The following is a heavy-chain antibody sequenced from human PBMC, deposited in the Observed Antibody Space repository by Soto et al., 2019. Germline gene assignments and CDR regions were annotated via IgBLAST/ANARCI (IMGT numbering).Heavy chain of an antibody. Sequence: EVQLLESGGGLVQPGGSLRLSCAASGFTFSSYAMSWVRQAPGKGLEWVSAISGSGGSTYYADSVKGRFTISRDNAKNSLYLQMNSLRDEDTAVYYCARGHSSGHLFDYWGQGTLVTVSS. V-gene: IGHV3-23*01. CDR1: GFTFSSYA. D-gene: IGHD3-22*01. J-gene: IGHJ4*02. CDR3: ARGHSSGHLFDY. CDR2: ISGSGGST.